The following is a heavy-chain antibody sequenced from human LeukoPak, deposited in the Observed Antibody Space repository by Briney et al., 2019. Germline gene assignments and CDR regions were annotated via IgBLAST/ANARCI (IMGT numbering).Heavy chain of an antibody. Sequence: ASVKVSCKASGGTFSSYAISWVRQAPGQGLEWMGGIIPIFGTANYAQKFQGRVTITADKSTSTAYMELSSLRSEDTAVYYCAXXXXXXLTGYYIISLDYWGQGTLVTVSS. CDR1: GGTFSSYA. D-gene: IGHD3-9*01. V-gene: IGHV1-69*06. J-gene: IGHJ4*02. CDR3: AXXXXXXLTGYYIISLDY. CDR2: IIPIFGTA.